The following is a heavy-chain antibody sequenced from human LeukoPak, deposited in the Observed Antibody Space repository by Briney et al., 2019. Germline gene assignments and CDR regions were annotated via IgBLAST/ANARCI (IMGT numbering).Heavy chain of an antibody. CDR1: GFTFSSYS. CDR2: ISSSGSTI. V-gene: IGHV3-48*04. J-gene: IGHJ6*04. CDR3: AELGITMIGGV. D-gene: IGHD3-10*02. Sequence: GGSLRLSCAASGFTFSSYSMYWVRQAPGKGLEWVSYISSSGSTIYYADSVKGRFTISRDNAKNSLYLQMNSLRAEDTAVYYCAELGITMIGGVWGKGTTVTISS.